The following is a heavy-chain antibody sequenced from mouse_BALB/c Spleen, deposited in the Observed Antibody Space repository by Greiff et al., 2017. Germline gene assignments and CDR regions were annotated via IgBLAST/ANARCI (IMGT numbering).Heavy chain of an antibody. V-gene: IGHV6-6*02. CDR3: TRAFDY. CDR2: IRLKSNNYAT. Sequence: EVKLMESGGGLVQPGGSMKLSCVASGFTFSNYWMNWVRQSPEKGLEWVAEIRLKSNNYATHYAESVKGRFTISRDDSKSSVYLQMNNLRAEDTGIYYCTRAFDYWGQGTTLTVSS. J-gene: IGHJ2*01. CDR1: GFTFSNYW.